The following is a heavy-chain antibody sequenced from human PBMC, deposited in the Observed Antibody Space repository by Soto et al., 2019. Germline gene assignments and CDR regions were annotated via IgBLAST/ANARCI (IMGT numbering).Heavy chain of an antibody. CDR1: GFTFSSYG. V-gene: IGHV3-30*18. CDR2: ISYDGINK. J-gene: IGHJ4*02. CDR3: AKLPLEY. Sequence: QVQLVESGGGVVQPGRSLRLSCAASGFTFSSYGMHWVRQAPGKGLEWVAVISYDGINKYYADSVKGRFTISRENSKNTWYRQMNSLRPEDTAVYYCAKLPLEYWGQGTLVTVSS.